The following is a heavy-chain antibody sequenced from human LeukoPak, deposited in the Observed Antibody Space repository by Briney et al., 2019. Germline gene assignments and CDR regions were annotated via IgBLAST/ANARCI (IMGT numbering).Heavy chain of an antibody. Sequence: GGSLRLSCAASGLTFRSYAMSWVRQAPGEGLEWVSEISGSGDSTNYADSVKGRFTISRDNSKNTLYLQMNSLRAEDTAVYYCAEDHKYTGSSRALDYWGHGTLVTVSS. V-gene: IGHV3-23*01. D-gene: IGHD5-12*01. CDR3: AEDHKYTGSSRALDY. CDR2: ISGSGDST. CDR1: GLTFRSYA. J-gene: IGHJ4*01.